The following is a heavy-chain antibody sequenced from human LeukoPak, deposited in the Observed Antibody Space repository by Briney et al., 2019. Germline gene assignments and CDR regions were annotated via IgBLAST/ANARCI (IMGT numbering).Heavy chain of an antibody. D-gene: IGHD3-22*01. CDR3: ARGKGDSSGYVHFDY. CDR2: ISTYNGNT. CDR1: GYTFTSYG. V-gene: IGHV1-18*01. Sequence: ASVKVSCKASGYTFTSYGISWVRQAPGQGPEWMGWISTYNGNTNYAQKFQGRVTMTTDTSTSSAYMELKSLISDDTAVYYCARGKGDSSGYVHFDYWGQGTLVTVSS. J-gene: IGHJ4*02.